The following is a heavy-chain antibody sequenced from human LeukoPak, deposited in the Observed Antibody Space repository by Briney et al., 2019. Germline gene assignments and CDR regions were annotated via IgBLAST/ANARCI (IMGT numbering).Heavy chain of an antibody. Sequence: ASVKVSCKVSGYTFTELSMHWARQAPGKGLEWMGGLDPEDGETIYAQKFQGRVTMTEDTSTDTAYMELSSLRSEDTAVYYCATGQTGTGEFYFDYWGQGTLVTVSS. J-gene: IGHJ4*02. CDR1: GYTFTELS. D-gene: IGHD3-9*01. V-gene: IGHV1-24*01. CDR2: LDPEDGET. CDR3: ATGQTGTGEFYFDY.